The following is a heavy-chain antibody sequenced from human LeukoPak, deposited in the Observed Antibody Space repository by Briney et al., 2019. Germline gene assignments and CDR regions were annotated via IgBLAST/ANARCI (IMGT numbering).Heavy chain of an antibody. J-gene: IGHJ6*03. CDR2: INWHGSST. D-gene: IGHD3-16*01. Sequence: GGSLRLSCAASGFTFYDYGMNWVRQPPGKGLEWVSGINWHGSSTTYADSVKGRFTISRDNAKNSLYLQMNSLRAEDTALYYCARHGPPRAGWGRKYYYMDVWGKGTTVTISS. CDR1: GFTFYDYG. V-gene: IGHV3-20*04. CDR3: ARHGPPRAGWGRKYYYMDV.